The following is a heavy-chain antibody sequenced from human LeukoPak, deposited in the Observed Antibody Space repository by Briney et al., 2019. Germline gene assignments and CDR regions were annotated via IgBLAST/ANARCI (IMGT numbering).Heavy chain of an antibody. CDR2: INPNSGGT. V-gene: IGHV1-2*04. CDR3: ARGPHVLLWFGESLYYFDY. CDR1: GYTFTGYY. D-gene: IGHD3-10*01. J-gene: IGHJ4*02. Sequence: GASVKVSCKASGYTFTGYYMHWVRQAPGQGLEWMGWINPNSGGTNYAQKFQGWVTMTRDTSISTAYMELSRLRSDDTAVYYCARGPHVLLWFGESLYYFDYWGQGTLVTVSS.